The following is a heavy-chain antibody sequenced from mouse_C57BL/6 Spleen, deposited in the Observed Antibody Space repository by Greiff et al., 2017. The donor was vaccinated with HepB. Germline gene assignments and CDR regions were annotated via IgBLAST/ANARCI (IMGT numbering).Heavy chain of an antibody. V-gene: IGHV1-82*01. J-gene: IGHJ2*01. D-gene: IGHD1-1*01. CDR3: ARNYHEDY. CDR2: IYPGDGDT. Sequence: QVQLQQSGPELVKPGASVKISCKASGYAFSSSWMNWVKQRPGKGLEWIGRIYPGDGDTNYNGKFKGKATLTADKSSSTAYMQLSSLTSEDSAVYFCARNYHEDYWGQGTTLTVSS. CDR1: GYAFSSSW.